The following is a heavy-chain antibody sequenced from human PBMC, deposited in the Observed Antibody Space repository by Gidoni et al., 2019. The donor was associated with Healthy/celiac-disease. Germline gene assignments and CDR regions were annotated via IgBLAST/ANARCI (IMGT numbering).Heavy chain of an antibody. Sequence: EVQLVEAGGGLVKPGGSLRLSCAASGFTFSSYSMHWVRQAPGKGLECVSSISSRSSYIYYAESVKGRFTRSRDNAKNSLYLQMNSLRAEDTAVYYCASNILTYYYDSSGYYDYYYGMDVWGQGTTVTVSS. CDR3: ASNILTYYYDSSGYYDYYYGMDV. D-gene: IGHD3-22*01. V-gene: IGHV3-21*01. CDR2: ISSRSSYI. J-gene: IGHJ6*02. CDR1: GFTFSSYS.